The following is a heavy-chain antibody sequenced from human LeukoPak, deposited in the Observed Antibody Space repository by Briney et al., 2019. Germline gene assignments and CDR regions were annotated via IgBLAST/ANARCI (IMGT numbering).Heavy chain of an antibody. CDR2: ISAYNGNT. J-gene: IGHJ4*02. CDR1: GYTFTSYG. Sequence: ASVKVSCKASGYTFTSYGISWVRQAPGQGLEWMGWISAYNGNTNYAQKLQGRVTMTTDTSTSTAYMELRSLRSDDTAVYYCARGSPYDSSGYYYQDWGQGTLVTVSS. CDR3: ARGSPYDSSGYYYQD. D-gene: IGHD3-22*01. V-gene: IGHV1-18*01.